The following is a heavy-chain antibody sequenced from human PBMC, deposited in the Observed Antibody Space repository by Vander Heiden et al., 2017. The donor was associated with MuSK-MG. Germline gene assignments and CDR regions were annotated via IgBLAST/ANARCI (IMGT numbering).Heavy chain of an antibody. CDR3: ARNFYDSSDYYSKLLDFDY. J-gene: IGHJ4*02. CDR2: IYYSGST. D-gene: IGHD3-22*01. Sequence: GGSISNTNYSWGWIRQPPGKGLEWIGSIYYSGSTYYNPSLKSRVTISVDTSKNQFSLKLNSVTAADTAVYYCARNFYDSSDYYSKLLDFDYWGQGTLVTVSS. V-gene: IGHV4-39*01. CDR1: GGSISNTNYS.